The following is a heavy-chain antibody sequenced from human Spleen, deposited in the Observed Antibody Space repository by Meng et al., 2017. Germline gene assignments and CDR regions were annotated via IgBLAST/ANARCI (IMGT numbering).Heavy chain of an antibody. CDR3: ARDWGSDQVDY. Sequence: ASVKVSCKASAYTFTDYYIHWVRQAPGLGLEWMGRINPNSGDTNYAQKFQGRVTMTRDTSIRAAYMELTRLTSADTAVYYCARDWGSDQVDYWGQGTLVTVSS. CDR2: INPNSGDT. J-gene: IGHJ4*02. D-gene: IGHD3-16*02. CDR1: AYTFTDYY. V-gene: IGHV1-2*06.